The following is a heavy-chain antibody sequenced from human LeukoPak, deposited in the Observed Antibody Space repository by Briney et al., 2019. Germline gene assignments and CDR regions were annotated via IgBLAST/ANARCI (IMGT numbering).Heavy chain of an antibody. CDR2: IYTSGTT. J-gene: IGHJ3*01. CDR3: ARQKCTSASCLTKNAFDV. V-gene: IGHV4-4*09. CDR1: DAISSYY. Sequence: SETLSLTSTVSDAISSYYGSWIRQPPGKGMEWIGYIYTSGTTNYNPSLKSRVTISVDTSKNQFSLDLSSVTAADSAVYYCARQKCTSASCLTKNAFDVWGQGTMVTVSS. D-gene: IGHD2-2*01.